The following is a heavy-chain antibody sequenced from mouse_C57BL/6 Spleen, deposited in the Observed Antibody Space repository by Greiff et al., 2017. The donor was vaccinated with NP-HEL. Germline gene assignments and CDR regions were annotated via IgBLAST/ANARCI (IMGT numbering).Heavy chain of an antibody. D-gene: IGHD2-4*01. V-gene: IGHV1-76*01. J-gene: IGHJ3*01. Sequence: VHLVESGAELVRPGASVKLSCKASGYTFTDYYINWVKQRPGQGLEWIARIYPGSGNTYYNEKFKGKATLTAEKSSSTAYMQLSSLTSEDSAVYFCARDDYDWFAYWGQGTLVTVSA. CDR3: ARDDYDWFAY. CDR1: GYTFTDYY. CDR2: IYPGSGNT.